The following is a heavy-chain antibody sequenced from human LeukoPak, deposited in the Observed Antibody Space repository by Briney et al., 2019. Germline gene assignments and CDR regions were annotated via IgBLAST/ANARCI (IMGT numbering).Heavy chain of an antibody. D-gene: IGHD3-9*01. CDR3: ARDEYDILTGYLLKY. J-gene: IGHJ4*02. CDR2: ISSSSSYI. Sequence: PGGSLRLSCAASGFTFSSYSMNWVRQAPGKGLEWVSSISSSSSYIYYADSVKGRFTISRDNAKNSLYLQMNSLRAEDTAVYYCARDEYDILTGYLLKYWGQGTLVTVP. V-gene: IGHV3-21*01. CDR1: GFTFSSYS.